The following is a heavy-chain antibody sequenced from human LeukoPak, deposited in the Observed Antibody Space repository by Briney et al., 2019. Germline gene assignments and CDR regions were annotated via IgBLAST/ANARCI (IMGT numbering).Heavy chain of an antibody. CDR2: ISSSSSYI. CDR1: GFTFTSYS. D-gene: IGHD7-27*01. Sequence: GGSLRLSCAASGFTFTSYSMNWVRQAPGKGLEWVSSISSSSSYIYYADSVKGRFTISRDNAKNSLYLQMNSLRADDTAVYYCARDLNWGPGAFDYWSQGTLVTVSS. CDR3: ARDLNWGPGAFDY. J-gene: IGHJ4*02. V-gene: IGHV3-21*01.